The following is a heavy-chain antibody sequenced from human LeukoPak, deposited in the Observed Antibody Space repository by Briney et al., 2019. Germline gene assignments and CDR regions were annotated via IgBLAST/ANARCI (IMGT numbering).Heavy chain of an antibody. D-gene: IGHD3-22*01. J-gene: IGHJ4*02. Sequence: GGSLRLSCAASGFTFSSYGMHWVRQAPGKGLEWVAVISYDGSNKYYADSVKGRFTISRDDSKNTLYLQMNSLRAEDTAVYYCAKAIVYYYDSSGLDYWGQGTLVTVSS. CDR2: ISYDGSNK. CDR1: GFTFSSYG. V-gene: IGHV3-30*18. CDR3: AKAIVYYYDSSGLDY.